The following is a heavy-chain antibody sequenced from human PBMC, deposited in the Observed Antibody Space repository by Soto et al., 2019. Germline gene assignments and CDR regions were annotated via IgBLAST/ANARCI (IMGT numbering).Heavy chain of an antibody. Sequence: PSETLSLTCTVSGGSVSSGSYYWSWIRQPPGKGLEWIGYIYYSGSTNYNPSLKSRVTISVDTSKNQFSLKLSSVTAADTAVYYCASPQSRDGFHGAFDIWGRGTMVTVSS. V-gene: IGHV4-61*01. CDR3: ASPQSRDGFHGAFDI. CDR2: IYYSGST. J-gene: IGHJ3*02. CDR1: GGSVSSGSYY. D-gene: IGHD2-2*01.